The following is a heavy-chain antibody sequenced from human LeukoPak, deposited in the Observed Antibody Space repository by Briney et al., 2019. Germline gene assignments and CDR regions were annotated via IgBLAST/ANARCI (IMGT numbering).Heavy chain of an antibody. D-gene: IGHD4-23*01. CDR1: GYSFTNYW. Sequence: GESLKISCKNSGYSFTNYWVGWVRQMPGKGLEWMGIIYPGDSDTRYSPSFQGQVTISADKSINTAYLQWSSLKASDTAMYYCARRVVNNRNWYFDLWGRGTLVTVSS. J-gene: IGHJ2*01. CDR2: IYPGDSDT. CDR3: ARRVVNNRNWYFDL. V-gene: IGHV5-51*01.